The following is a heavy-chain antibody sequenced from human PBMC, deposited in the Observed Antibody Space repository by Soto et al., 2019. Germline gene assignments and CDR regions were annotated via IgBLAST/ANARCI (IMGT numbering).Heavy chain of an antibody. D-gene: IGHD2-15*01. CDR2: ISAYNGNT. CDR1: GYTFTSYG. CDR3: ARDGVAATLPFDI. V-gene: IGHV1-18*01. J-gene: IGHJ3*02. Sequence: QVQLVQSGAEVKKPGASVKVSCKASGYTFTSYGISWVRQAPGQGLEWMGWISAYNGNTNYAQKLQGRVTMTTDTSPSPAYMELRRLRSADSAVYYCARDGVAATLPFDIWGQGTMVTVSS.